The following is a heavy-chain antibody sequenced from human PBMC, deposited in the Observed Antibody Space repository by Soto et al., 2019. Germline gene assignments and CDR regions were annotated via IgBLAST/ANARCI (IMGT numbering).Heavy chain of an antibody. CDR2: IYPGDSDT. J-gene: IGHJ4*02. CDR3: ARHNGLIAVADYFDY. Sequence: GESLKISCKASGYSFTSYWIGWVRQMPGKGLEWMGIIYPGDSDTRYSPSFQGQVTISADKSISTAYLQWSSLKASDTAMYYCARHNGLIAVADYFDYWGQGTLVTVSS. CDR1: GYSFTSYW. V-gene: IGHV5-51*01. D-gene: IGHD6-19*01.